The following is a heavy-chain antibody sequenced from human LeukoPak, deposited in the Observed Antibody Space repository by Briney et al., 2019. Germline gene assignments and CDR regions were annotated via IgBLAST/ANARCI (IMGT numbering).Heavy chain of an antibody. D-gene: IGHD4-23*01. J-gene: IGHJ4*02. CDR2: INHSGST. CDR1: GGSFSGYY. Sequence: SETLSLTRAVYGGSFSGYYRSWIRQPPGKGLEWIGEINHSGSTNYNPSLKSRVTISVDTSKNQFSLKLSSVTAADTAVYYCARADYGGNSIDYWGQGTLVTVSS. CDR3: ARADYGGNSIDY. V-gene: IGHV4-34*01.